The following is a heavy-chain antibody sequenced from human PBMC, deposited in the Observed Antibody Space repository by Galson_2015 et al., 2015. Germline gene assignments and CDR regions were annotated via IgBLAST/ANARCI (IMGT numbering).Heavy chain of an antibody. CDR3: AKDMSNWGYFDY. D-gene: IGHD7-27*01. J-gene: IGHJ4*02. CDR1: AFTFSTYA. V-gene: IGHV3-23*01. CDR2: ISGSGDTT. Sequence: SLRLSCAASAFTFSTYAMSWVRQAPGKGLEWVSTISGSGDTTYYADSLRGRFTISRDNSKNTLYLQMNSLRAEDTAVYYCAKDMSNWGYFDYWGQGTLVTVSS.